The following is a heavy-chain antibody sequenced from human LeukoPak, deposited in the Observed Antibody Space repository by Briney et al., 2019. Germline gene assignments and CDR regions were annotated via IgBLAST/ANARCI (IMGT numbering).Heavy chain of an antibody. Sequence: GGSLRLSCAASGFTFSSYSLNWVRQAPGKGLEWVSFISSSSITIYYADSVKGRFTISRDKAEKSLYLQMNSLRAEDTAVYYCARDRGGSYSAIDYWGQGNLVTVSS. CDR3: ARDRGGSYSAIDY. V-gene: IGHV3-48*01. J-gene: IGHJ4*02. D-gene: IGHD2-15*01. CDR1: GFTFSSYS. CDR2: ISSSSITI.